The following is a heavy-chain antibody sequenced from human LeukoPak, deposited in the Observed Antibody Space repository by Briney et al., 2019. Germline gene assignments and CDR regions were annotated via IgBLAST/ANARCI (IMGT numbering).Heavy chain of an antibody. CDR1: GYTFTSYD. D-gene: IGHD3-3*01. CDR2: MNPNSGNT. J-gene: IGHJ4*02. V-gene: IGHV1-8*01. CDR3: ARGQSSSGYYDFWSGYYLVDY. Sequence: GASVKVSCKASGYTFTSYDINWVRQATGQGLEWMGWMNPNSGNTGYAQKFQGRVTMTRNTSISTAYMELSSLRSEDTAVYYCARGQSSSGYYDFWSGYYLVDYWGQGTLVTVSS.